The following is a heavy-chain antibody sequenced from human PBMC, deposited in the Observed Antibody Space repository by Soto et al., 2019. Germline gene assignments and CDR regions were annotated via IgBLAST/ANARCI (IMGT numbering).Heavy chain of an antibody. Sequence: QVQLVQSGAEVKKPGASVKVSCKASGYTFTSYGVSWVRQAPGQGLEWMGWISAYNGNTKYAQKPQGRATMTTDTSTNTAYKALRSLRSDDRAVYYCARDSPPVDCWGQGTLVTVSS. CDR3: ARDSPPVDC. J-gene: IGHJ4*02. CDR1: GYTFTSYG. V-gene: IGHV1-18*01. CDR2: ISAYNGNT.